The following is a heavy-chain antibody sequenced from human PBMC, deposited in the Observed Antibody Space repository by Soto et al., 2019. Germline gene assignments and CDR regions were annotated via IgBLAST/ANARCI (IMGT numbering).Heavy chain of an antibody. CDR1: GYTFTSYA. CDR2: INAGNGNT. CDR3: ASTGCSSTSCYGEDYYYYYMDV. V-gene: IGHV1-3*01. D-gene: IGHD2-2*01. Sequence: PSVKVSCKASGYTFTSYAMHWVRQAPGQRLEWMGWINAGNGNTKYSQKFQGRVTITRDTSASTAYMELSSLRSEDTAVYYCASTGCSSTSCYGEDYYYYYMDVWGKGTTVTV. J-gene: IGHJ6*03.